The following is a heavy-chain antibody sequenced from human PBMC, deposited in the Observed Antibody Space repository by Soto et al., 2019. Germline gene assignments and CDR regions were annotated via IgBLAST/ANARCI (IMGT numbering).Heavy chain of an antibody. V-gene: IGHV3-23*01. CDR2: LSGSGGST. CDR3: AKDTVPVATPWFDP. D-gene: IGHD2-2*01. J-gene: IGHJ5*02. Sequence: EVQLLESGGGLVQPGGSLRLSCAASGFTFSNYAMSWVCQAPGKGLEWVSTLSGSGGSTYYADSVKARFTISRDNSKNTLYLQMNSLRAADTAVYYCAKDTVPVATPWFDPWGQGTLVTVSS. CDR1: GFTFSNYA.